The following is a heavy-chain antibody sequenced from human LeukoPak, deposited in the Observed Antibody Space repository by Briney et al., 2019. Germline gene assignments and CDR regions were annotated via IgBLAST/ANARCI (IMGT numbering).Heavy chain of an antibody. D-gene: IGHD2-21*01. CDR1: GFTFSNYW. V-gene: IGHV3-7*03. CDR3: ATYRATS. J-gene: IGHJ5*02. CDR2: IKEDGSEK. Sequence: GGSLRLSCAASGFTFSNYWMSWVRQAPGKGLEWVANIKEDGSEKYYVDSVKGRFTVSRDNAKNSLFLQLNSLRVEGTAVYYCATYRATSWGQGALVTVSS.